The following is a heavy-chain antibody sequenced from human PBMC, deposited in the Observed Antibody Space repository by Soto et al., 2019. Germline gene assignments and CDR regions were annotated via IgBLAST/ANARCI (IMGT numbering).Heavy chain of an antibody. CDR2: IYYSGST. CDR1: GGSISSGGYY. Sequence: QVQLQESGPGLVKPSQTLSLTCTVSGGSISSGGYYWSWIRQHPGKGLEWIGYIYYSGSTYYNPSLKSRVTISVDPSKNQFSLQLSSVTAADTAVYYCARDRVTVTTEGWFDPWGQGTLVTVSS. V-gene: IGHV4-31*03. CDR3: ARDRVTVTTEGWFDP. J-gene: IGHJ5*02. D-gene: IGHD4-17*01.